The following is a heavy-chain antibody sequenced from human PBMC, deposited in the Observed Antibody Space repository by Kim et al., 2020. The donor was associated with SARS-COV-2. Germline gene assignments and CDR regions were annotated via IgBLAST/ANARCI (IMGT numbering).Heavy chain of an antibody. V-gene: IGHV3-11*01. Sequence: VKGRFTISRDNAKNPLYLQMNSLRAEDTAVYYCARLDSSGDYYYYGMDVWGQGTTVTVSS. D-gene: IGHD3-22*01. J-gene: IGHJ6*02. CDR3: ARLDSSGDYYYYGMDV.